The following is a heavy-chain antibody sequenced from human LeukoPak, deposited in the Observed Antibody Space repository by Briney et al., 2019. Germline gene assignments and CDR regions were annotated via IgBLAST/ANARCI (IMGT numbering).Heavy chain of an antibody. CDR1: GGSISSYY. CDR2: IYTSGST. J-gene: IGHJ3*02. CDR3: AGHYGSGSYYPDAFDI. V-gene: IGHV4-4*07. Sequence: SETLSLTCTVAGGSISSYYWSWVRQPAGKGLEWVGRIYTSGSTNYNPSLRSRVTMSVDTSKNQFSLKLSSVTAADTAVCYCAGHYGSGSYYPDAFDIWGQGTMVTVSS. D-gene: IGHD3-10*01.